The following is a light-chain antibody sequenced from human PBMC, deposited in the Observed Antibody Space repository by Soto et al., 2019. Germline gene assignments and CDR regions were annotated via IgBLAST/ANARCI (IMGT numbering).Light chain of an antibody. J-gene: IGKJ5*01. CDR1: QSVGSN. CDR2: DAS. V-gene: IGKV3-11*01. Sequence: TQSPATLSVSPGERATLSCRASQSVGSNLAWYQQKPGQAPRLLIYDASNRATGIPARFSGSGSGTDFTLTISSLEPDDFAVYYCQQRSNWPPITFGQGTRLEIK. CDR3: QQRSNWPPIT.